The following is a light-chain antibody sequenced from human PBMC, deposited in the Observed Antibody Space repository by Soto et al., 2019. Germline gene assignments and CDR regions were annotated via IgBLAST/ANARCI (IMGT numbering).Light chain of an antibody. CDR2: DVN. CDR1: SSDVGGYNY. V-gene: IGLV2-11*01. Sequence: QSALTQPRSVSGSPGQSVAISCTGTSSDVGGYNYVSWYQQHPGKAPKLMIYDVNKWPSGVPDGFSGSKFGNTASLTISGLQADDEAHYCCCSYAGRYPFVFGTGTKLTVL. J-gene: IGLJ1*01. CDR3: CSYAGRYPFV.